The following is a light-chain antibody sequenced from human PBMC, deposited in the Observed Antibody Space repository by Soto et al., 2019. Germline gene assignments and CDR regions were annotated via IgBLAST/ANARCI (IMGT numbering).Light chain of an antibody. CDR2: DVD. J-gene: IGLJ2*01. Sequence: QSALTQPRSVSGSPGQSVTISCTGTNSDVGHYNYVSWYQQHPGKAPKLIIFDVDKRPSGVPDRFSGSKSGNTASLTISGLQAEDEADYYCCSYAGNLAVFGGGTKLTV. V-gene: IGLV2-11*01. CDR3: CSYAGNLAV. CDR1: NSDVGHYNY.